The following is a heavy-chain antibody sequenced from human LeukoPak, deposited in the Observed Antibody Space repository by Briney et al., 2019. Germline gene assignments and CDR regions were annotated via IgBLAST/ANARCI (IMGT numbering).Heavy chain of an antibody. CDR3: ARGQRSLVRGVRGSWFDP. D-gene: IGHD3-10*01. CDR2: INHSGST. Sequence: SETLSLTCAVYGGSFSNYYWNWIRQPPGKGLEWSGEINHSGSTNNNPSLKRRVTISVDTSKNQFSLKLSSVTAADTAVYYCARGQRSLVRGVRGSWFDPWGQGTLVTVSS. J-gene: IGHJ5*02. V-gene: IGHV4-34*01. CDR1: GGSFSNYY.